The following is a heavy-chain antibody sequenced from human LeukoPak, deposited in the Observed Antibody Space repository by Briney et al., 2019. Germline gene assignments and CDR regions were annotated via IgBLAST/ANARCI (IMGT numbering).Heavy chain of an antibody. J-gene: IGHJ4*02. Sequence: SETLSLTCTVSGGSISSDSYYWSWIRQPAGKGLEWIGRIYTSGSTNYNPSLKSRVTISVDTSKNQFSLKLSSVTAADTAVYYCARDDNWNDGPFDYWGQGTLVTVSS. CDR1: GGSISSDSYY. CDR2: IYTSGST. D-gene: IGHD1-1*01. V-gene: IGHV4-61*02. CDR3: ARDDNWNDGPFDY.